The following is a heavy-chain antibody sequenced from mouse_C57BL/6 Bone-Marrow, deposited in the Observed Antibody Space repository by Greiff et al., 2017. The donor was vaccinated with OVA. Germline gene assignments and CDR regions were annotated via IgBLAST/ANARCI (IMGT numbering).Heavy chain of an antibody. CDR2: ISDGGSYT. V-gene: IGHV5-4*01. CDR1: GFTFSSYA. Sequence: EVMLVESGGGLVKPGGSLKLSCAASGFTFSSYATSWVRQTPEKRLEWVATISDGGSYTYYPDNVKGRFTISRDNAKNNLYLQMSHLKSEDTAMYYCARDGTTVAPFDYWGQGTTLTVSS. J-gene: IGHJ2*01. CDR3: ARDGTTVAPFDY. D-gene: IGHD1-1*01.